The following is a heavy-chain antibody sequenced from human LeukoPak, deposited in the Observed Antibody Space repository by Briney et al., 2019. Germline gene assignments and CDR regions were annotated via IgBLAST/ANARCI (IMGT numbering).Heavy chain of an antibody. V-gene: IGHV3-74*01. CDR2: IDSDGST. CDR3: ARDGSLPDY. J-gene: IGHJ4*02. Sequence: GGSLRLSCAASGFTFSSYWMHWVSHAPGKGLVWVSRIDSDGSTIYADSVKGRFTISRNNAKNTLYLQMNSLRVEDTAVYYCARDGSLPDYWGQGTLVTVSS. CDR1: GFTFSSYW. D-gene: IGHD2-15*01.